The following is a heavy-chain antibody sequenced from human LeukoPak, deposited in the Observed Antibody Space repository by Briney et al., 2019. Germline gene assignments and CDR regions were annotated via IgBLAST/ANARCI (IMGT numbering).Heavy chain of an antibody. J-gene: IGHJ6*03. CDR2: IYYSGST. CDR3: ARDQVSSGYPFYYYYYMDV. CDR1: GGSISSYY. D-gene: IGHD3-22*01. Sequence: SETLSLTCTVSGGSISSYYWSWIRQPPGKGLERIGYIYYSGSTNYNPSLKSRVTISVDTSKNQFSLKLSSVTAADTAVYYCARDQVSSGYPFYYYYYMDVWGKGTTVTVSS. V-gene: IGHV4-59*01.